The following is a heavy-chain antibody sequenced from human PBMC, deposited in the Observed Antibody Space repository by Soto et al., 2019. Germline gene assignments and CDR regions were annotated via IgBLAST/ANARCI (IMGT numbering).Heavy chain of an antibody. J-gene: IGHJ6*02. V-gene: IGHV4-39*07. Sequence: SETLSLTCSVSGGSITTSSYNWDWIRQPPGKGLEWIGEINHSGSTNYNPSLKSRVTISVDTSKNQFSLKLSSVTAADTAVYYCARTRAWQSGYYRGYYYYGMDVWGQGTTVTVSS. CDR3: ARTRAWQSGYYRGYYYYGMDV. D-gene: IGHD3-3*01. CDR2: INHSGST. CDR1: GGSITTSSYN.